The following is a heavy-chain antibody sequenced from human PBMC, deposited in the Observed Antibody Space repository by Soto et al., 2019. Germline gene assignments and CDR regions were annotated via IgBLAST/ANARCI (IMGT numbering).Heavy chain of an antibody. Sequence: ASVKVSCKVSGYTLTELSMHWVRQAPGKGLEWMGGFDPEDGETIYAQKFQGRVTMTGDTSTDTAYMELSSLRSEDTAVYYCATDGYYGSGSYYNNYYYYGMDVWGQGTTVTVSS. CDR2: FDPEDGET. J-gene: IGHJ6*02. CDR1: GYTLTELS. D-gene: IGHD3-10*01. V-gene: IGHV1-24*01. CDR3: ATDGYYGSGSYYNNYYYYGMDV.